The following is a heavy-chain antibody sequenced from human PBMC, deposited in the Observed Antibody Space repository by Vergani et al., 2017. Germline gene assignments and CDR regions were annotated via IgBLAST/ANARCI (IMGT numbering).Heavy chain of an antibody. CDR2: IIPIFGTA. CDR1: GGTFSSYA. Sequence: QVQLVQSGAEVKKPGSSVKVSCKASGGTFSSYAISWVRQAPGQGLEWMGGIIPIFGTANYAQKCQGRVTITADESTSTAYMELSSLRSEDTAVYYCASSLKYYYGSGSYLTPFDYWGQGTLVTVSS. CDR3: ASSLKYYYGSGSYLTPFDY. J-gene: IGHJ4*02. V-gene: IGHV1-69*01. D-gene: IGHD3-10*01.